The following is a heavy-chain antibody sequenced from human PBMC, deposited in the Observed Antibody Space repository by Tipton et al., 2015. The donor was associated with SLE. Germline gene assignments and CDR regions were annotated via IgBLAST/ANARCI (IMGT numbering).Heavy chain of an antibody. Sequence: LRLSCTVSGGSISSGNYYWGWIRQPAGKALEWIGRVHISGSTNYNPSLKSRVTISVDTSKNQFSLTLSSGTAADTAIYYCARGNWNHQSYWGQGTLVTVSS. J-gene: IGHJ4*02. D-gene: IGHD1-14*01. CDR3: ARGNWNHQSY. V-gene: IGHV4-61*02. CDR2: VHISGST. CDR1: GGSISSGNYY.